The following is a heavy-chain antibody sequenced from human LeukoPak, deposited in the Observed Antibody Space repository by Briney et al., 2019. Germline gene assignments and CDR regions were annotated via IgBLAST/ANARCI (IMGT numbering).Heavy chain of an antibody. D-gene: IGHD3-22*01. Sequence: GRSLRLSRAASGFTFDDYAMHWVRQAPGKGLEWVSGISWNSGSIGYADSVKGRFTISRDNAKNSLYLQMNSLRAEDTALYYCAKDRYYYDSSGYYDYWGQGTLVTVSS. CDR1: GFTFDDYA. CDR3: AKDRYYYDSSGYYDY. J-gene: IGHJ4*02. V-gene: IGHV3-9*01. CDR2: ISWNSGSI.